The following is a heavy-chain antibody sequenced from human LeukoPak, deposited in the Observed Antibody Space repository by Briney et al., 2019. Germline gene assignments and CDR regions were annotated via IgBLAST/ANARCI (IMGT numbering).Heavy chain of an antibody. Sequence: SETLSLTCAVYGVSFSGYYWSCIRQPPGKGLEWSGEINLSGSTNYNPPPKRRVTISVDTTQNKFSMKLSSVTAADTAVYYCARVLGSGRSYYNVPLRFYFDYWGQGTLVTVSS. D-gene: IGHD3-10*01. CDR2: INLSGST. CDR3: ARVLGSGRSYYNVPLRFYFDY. V-gene: IGHV4-34*01. CDR1: GVSFSGYY. J-gene: IGHJ4*02.